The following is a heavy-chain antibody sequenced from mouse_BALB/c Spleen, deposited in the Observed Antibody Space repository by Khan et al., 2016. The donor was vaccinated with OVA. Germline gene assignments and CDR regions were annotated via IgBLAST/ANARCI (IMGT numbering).Heavy chain of an antibody. J-gene: IGHJ3*01. V-gene: IGHV5-6*01. D-gene: IGHD4-1*01. CDR2: MSSGGDYT. CDR3: ASDLTGAFAY. Sequence: EVELVESGGDSVKPGGSLKLSCAASGFTFSSYSMSWVRQTPDKKLEWVATMSSGGDYTYYPDSVKGRFTISRDNAKNTLYLQMSSLRSEDTTMYYWASDLTGAFAYWGEGTLVTVSA. CDR1: GFTFSSYS.